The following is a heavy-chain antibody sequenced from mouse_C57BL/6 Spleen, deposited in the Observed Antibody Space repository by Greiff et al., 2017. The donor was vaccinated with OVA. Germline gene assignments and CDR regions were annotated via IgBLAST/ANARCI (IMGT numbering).Heavy chain of an antibody. CDR3: TRAYYYGIPWYFDV. D-gene: IGHD1-1*01. CDR2: ISSGGDYI. CDR1: GFTFSSYA. J-gene: IGHJ1*03. Sequence: EVQRVESGEGLVKPGGSLKLSCAASGFTFSSYAMSWVRQTPEKRLEWVAYISSGGDYIYYADTVKGRFTISRDNARNTLYLQMSSLKSEDTAMYYCTRAYYYGIPWYFDVWGTGTTVTVSS. V-gene: IGHV5-9-1*02.